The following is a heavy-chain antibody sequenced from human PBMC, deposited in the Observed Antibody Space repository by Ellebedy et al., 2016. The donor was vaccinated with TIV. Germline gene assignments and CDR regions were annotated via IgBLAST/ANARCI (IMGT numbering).Heavy chain of an antibody. CDR2: IYGDGSST. J-gene: IGHJ3*02. D-gene: IGHD3-10*01. CDR3: VRDRYGSGRNDAFDI. CDR1: GFTFSGYW. V-gene: IGHV3-74*01. Sequence: GESLKISCAASGFTFSGYWMHWVRQAPGKGLVWVSRIYGDGSSTSYADSVKGRFTISRDNAKNTLYLQMNSLRAEDTAVYYCVRDRYGSGRNDAFDIWGQGTIVTVSS.